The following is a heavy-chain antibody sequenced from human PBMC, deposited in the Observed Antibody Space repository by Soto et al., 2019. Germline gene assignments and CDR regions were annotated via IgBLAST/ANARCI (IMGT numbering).Heavy chain of an antibody. D-gene: IGHD2-2*02. V-gene: IGHV1-3*01. Sequence: ASVKVSCKASGYTFTSYAMHWVRQAPGQRLEWMGWINAGNGNTKYSQKFRGRVTITRDTSASTAYMELSSLRSEDTAVYYCAKSATVPAAIAYWGQGTLVTVSS. J-gene: IGHJ4*02. CDR3: AKSATVPAAIAY. CDR1: GYTFTSYA. CDR2: INAGNGNT.